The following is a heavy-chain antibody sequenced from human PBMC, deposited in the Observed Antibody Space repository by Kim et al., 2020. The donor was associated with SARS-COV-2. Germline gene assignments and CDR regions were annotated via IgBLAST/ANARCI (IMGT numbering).Heavy chain of an antibody. CDR1: GFTFSSYA. Sequence: GGSLRLSCAASGFTFSSYAMRWVRQAPGKGLEWVAVISYDGGNKYYADSVKGRFTISRDNSKNTLYLQMNSLRAEDTAVYYCARDPGYCSSTSCFGAFDIWGQGTMVTVSS. V-gene: IGHV3-30-3*01. J-gene: IGHJ3*02. D-gene: IGHD2-2*01. CDR2: ISYDGGNK. CDR3: ARDPGYCSSTSCFGAFDI.